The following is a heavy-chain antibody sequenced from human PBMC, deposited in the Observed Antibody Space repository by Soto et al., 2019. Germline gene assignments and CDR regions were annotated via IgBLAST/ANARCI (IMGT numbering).Heavy chain of an antibody. CDR3: ARGEDIVLMVYAATRRGWFDP. Sequence: QLQLQESGPGLVKPSETLSLTCTVSGGSISSSSYYWGWIRQPPGKGLEWIGSIYYSGSTYYNPSLKSRVTISVDTSKNQFSLKLSSVTAADTAVYYCARGEDIVLMVYAATRRGWFDPWGQGTLVTVSS. D-gene: IGHD2-8*01. V-gene: IGHV4-39*01. CDR2: IYYSGST. J-gene: IGHJ5*02. CDR1: GGSISSSSYY.